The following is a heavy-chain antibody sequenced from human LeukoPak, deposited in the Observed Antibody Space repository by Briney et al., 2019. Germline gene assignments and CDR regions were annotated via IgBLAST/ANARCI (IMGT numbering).Heavy chain of an antibody. D-gene: IGHD4-17*01. CDR1: GYSISNDYY. Sequence: SETLSLACTVSGYSISNDYYWTWLRQPPGKGLEWIGSIYYSGSTYYNPSLKSRVTISVDTSKNQFSLKLSSVTAADTAVYYCARIYGDYGVYWGQGTLVTVSS. J-gene: IGHJ4*02. V-gene: IGHV4-38-2*02. CDR3: ARIYGDYGVY. CDR2: IYYSGST.